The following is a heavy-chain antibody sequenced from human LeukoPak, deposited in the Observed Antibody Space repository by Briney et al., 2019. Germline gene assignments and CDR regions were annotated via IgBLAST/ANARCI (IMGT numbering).Heavy chain of an antibody. V-gene: IGHV4-39*07. CDR3: ARDRIPSNFDY. CDR2: IYYSGST. J-gene: IGHJ4*02. CDR1: GGSISSSSYY. D-gene: IGHD2-21*01. Sequence: SETLSLTCTVSGGSISSSSYYWGWIRQPPGKGLEWIGSIYYSGSTYYNPSLKSRVTISVDTSKNQFSLKLSSVTAADTAVYYCARDRIPSNFDYWGQGTLVTVSS.